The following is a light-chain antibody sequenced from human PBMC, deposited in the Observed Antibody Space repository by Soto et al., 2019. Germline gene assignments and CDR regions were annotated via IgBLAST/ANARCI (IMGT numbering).Light chain of an antibody. Sequence: DIQMTQSPTSLSASVGDRVTITCRASQDIRNFVAWYQQKPGKDPKLLIYAASTLQSGVPARFRGSGSGTDFTLTINSLQPEDVATYSCQKYSSVPVFGPGTKVEIK. J-gene: IGKJ3*01. V-gene: IGKV1-27*01. CDR1: QDIRNF. CDR3: QKYSSVPV. CDR2: AAS.